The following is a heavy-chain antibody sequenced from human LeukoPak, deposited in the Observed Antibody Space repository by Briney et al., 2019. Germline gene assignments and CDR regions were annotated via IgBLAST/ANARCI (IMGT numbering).Heavy chain of an antibody. CDR2: VYNGGTI. CDR3: ARQEAMATNFDY. D-gene: IGHD5-24*01. J-gene: IGHJ4*02. CDR1: GASIITNC. Sequence: SGTLSLTCTVSGASIITNCWSWIRQPAGQGLEWIGRVYNGGTIQYNPSLKSRVTMSVDTSNNQFSLKLTSVTAADTAVYYCARQEAMATNFDYWGQGTLVTVSS. V-gene: IGHV4-4*07.